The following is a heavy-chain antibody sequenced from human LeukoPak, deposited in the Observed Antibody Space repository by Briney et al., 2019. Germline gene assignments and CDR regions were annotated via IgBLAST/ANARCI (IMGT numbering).Heavy chain of an antibody. CDR2: ISGSGGST. V-gene: IGHV3-23*01. J-gene: IGHJ4*02. D-gene: IGHD3-22*01. CDR1: GFTFSSYA. CDR3: VTYNDGSGYSYFEN. Sequence: GGSLRLSCAASGFTFSSYAMSWVRQAPGEGLEWVSAISGSGGSTYYADSVKGRFTISRDNSKRTLYLKLNSLRAEDPAIYFCVTYNDGSGYSYFENWGQGTLVTVSS.